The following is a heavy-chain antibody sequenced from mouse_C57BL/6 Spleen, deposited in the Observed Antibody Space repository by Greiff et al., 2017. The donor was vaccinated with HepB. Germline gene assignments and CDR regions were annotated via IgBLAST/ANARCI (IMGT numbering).Heavy chain of an antibody. D-gene: IGHD1-1*01. V-gene: IGHV1-15*01. CDR2: IDPETGGT. CDR3: TDGSGKGY. Sequence: VQLQESGAELVRPGASVTLSCKASGYTFTDYEMHWVKQTPVHGLEWIGAIDPETGGTAYNQKFKGKAILTADKSSSTADMELRSLTSEDSAVYYCTDGSGKGYWGQGTTLTVSS. J-gene: IGHJ2*01. CDR1: GYTFTDYE.